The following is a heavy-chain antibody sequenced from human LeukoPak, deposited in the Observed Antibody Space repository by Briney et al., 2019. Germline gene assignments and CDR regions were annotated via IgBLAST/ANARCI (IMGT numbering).Heavy chain of an antibody. CDR2: IYYSGST. J-gene: IGHJ6*04. CDR3: GRGSRGGGYYGSGASIYGMDV. V-gene: IGHV4-31*03. Sequence: SQTLSLTCTVSGGFLSSGGYYWTWIPQHPGKVLEWIGYIYYSGSTYYNPSLKSRVTISVDTSKNQFSLELSSVTAADAAGYYCGRGSRGGGYYGSGASIYGMDVWGKGTTVTVSS. CDR1: GGFLSSGGYY. D-gene: IGHD3-10*01.